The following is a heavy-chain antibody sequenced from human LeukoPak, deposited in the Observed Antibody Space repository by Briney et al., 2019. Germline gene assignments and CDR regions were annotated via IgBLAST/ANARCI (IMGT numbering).Heavy chain of an antibody. D-gene: IGHD6-19*01. CDR2: INPNSGGT. CDR3: ARDLHSGIAVAGEFDY. CDR1: GYTFTGYC. J-gene: IGHJ4*02. Sequence: GASVKVSCKASGYTFTGYCMHWVRQAPGQGLEWMGWINPNSGGTNYAQKFQGRVTMTRDTSISTAYMELSRLRSDDTAVYYCARDLHSGIAVAGEFDYWGQGTLVTVSS. V-gene: IGHV1-2*02.